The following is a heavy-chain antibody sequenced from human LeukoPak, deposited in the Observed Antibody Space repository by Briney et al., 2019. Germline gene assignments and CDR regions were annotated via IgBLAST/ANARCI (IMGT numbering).Heavy chain of an antibody. CDR3: AGVVPAGFYYYYYMDV. V-gene: IGHV3-48*01. J-gene: IGHJ6*03. CDR2: ISSSSSTV. CDR1: GFTFSSYS. Sequence: GGSLRLSCAASGFTFSSYSMNWVRQAPGKGLEWVSYISSSSSTVYHADSVKGRFTVSRDNAKNSLYLQMNSLRAEDTAVYYCAGVVPAGFYYYYYMDVWGKGTTVTVSS. D-gene: IGHD2-2*01.